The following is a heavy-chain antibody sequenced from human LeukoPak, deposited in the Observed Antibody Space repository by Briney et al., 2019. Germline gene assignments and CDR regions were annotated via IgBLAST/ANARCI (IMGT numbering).Heavy chain of an antibody. V-gene: IGHV4-59*12. CDR1: GGSISSYY. CDR2: IYSSGST. D-gene: IGHD3-10*01. CDR3: ARSDGYGLVGI. Sequence: SETPSLTCTVSGGSISSYYWNWIRQPPGKTLEWIGSIYSSGSTYYNSSLKSRVIILIDTAKNHFSLNLSSVTAADTAVYYCARSDGYGLVGIWGQGTMVTVSS. J-gene: IGHJ3*02.